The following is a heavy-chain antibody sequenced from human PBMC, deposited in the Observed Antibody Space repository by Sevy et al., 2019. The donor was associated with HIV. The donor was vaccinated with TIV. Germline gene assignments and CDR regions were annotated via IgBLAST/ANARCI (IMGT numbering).Heavy chain of an antibody. CDR2: IYYNGHT. CDR3: ARSAAGHEYYYGLDV. V-gene: IGHV4-39*01. Sequence: SETLSLTCSVSGGSIVSSSYYWNWIRQPPGKRLEWIGSIYYNGHTYYNPSLKSRLTISIDTSKNQFYLTLSSVTAADTSIYYCARSAAGHEYYYGLDVWGQRATVTVSS. D-gene: IGHD6-13*01. CDR1: GGSIVSSSYY. J-gene: IGHJ6*02.